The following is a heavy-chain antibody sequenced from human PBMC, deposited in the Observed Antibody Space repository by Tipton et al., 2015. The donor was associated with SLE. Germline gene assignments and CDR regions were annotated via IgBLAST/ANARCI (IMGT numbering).Heavy chain of an antibody. CDR1: GFMMRHSW. J-gene: IGHJ4*02. CDR2: IKEDGSET. V-gene: IGHV3-7*01. Sequence: GSLRLSCSASGFMMRHSWMSWVRQAPGKGPEWGANIKEDGSETYYKDSLKGRFVVFRDNDKDLVYLQMNTLRVEDTAVYYCVRGGARHQVERDFWGQGTLVIVSS. D-gene: IGHD1-26*01. CDR3: VRGGARHQVERDF.